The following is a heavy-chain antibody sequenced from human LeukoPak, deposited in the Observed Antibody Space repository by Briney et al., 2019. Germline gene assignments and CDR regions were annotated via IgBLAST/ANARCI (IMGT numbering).Heavy chain of an antibody. CDR2: IYYSGST. J-gene: IGHJ4*02. CDR1: GGSISSYY. Sequence: PSETLSLTCTVSGGSISSYYWSWIRQPPGKGLEWIGYIYYSGSTNYNPSLKSRVTMSVDTSKNQFSLNLTSVTAADSAVYYCAREDGSGWPLDYWGQGTLVTVSS. CDR3: AREDGSGWPLDY. V-gene: IGHV4-59*12. D-gene: IGHD6-19*01.